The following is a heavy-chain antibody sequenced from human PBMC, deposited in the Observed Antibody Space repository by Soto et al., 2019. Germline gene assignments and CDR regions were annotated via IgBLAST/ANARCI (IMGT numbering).Heavy chain of an antibody. CDR1: GGSISSSSYY. V-gene: IGHV4-39*01. CDR3: ARHFYDFWSGYYSIPNWFDP. Sequence: QLLESGPGLVKPSETLSLTCTVSGGSISSSSYYWGWIRQPPGKGLEWIGSIYYSGSTYYNPSLKSRVTISVDTSKNQFSLKLSSVTAADTAVYYCARHFYDFWSGYYSIPNWFDPWGQGTLVTVSS. CDR2: IYYSGST. J-gene: IGHJ5*02. D-gene: IGHD3-3*01.